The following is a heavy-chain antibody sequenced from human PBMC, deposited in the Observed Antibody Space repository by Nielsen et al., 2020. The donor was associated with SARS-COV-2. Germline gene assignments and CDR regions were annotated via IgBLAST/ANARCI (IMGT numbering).Heavy chain of an antibody. V-gene: IGHV4-59*01. CDR1: GGSISSYY. Sequence: SETLSLTCTVSGGSISSYYWSWIRQPPGKGLEWIGYIYYSGSTNYNPSLKSRATISVDTSKNQFSLKLSSVTAADTAVYYCARAPRGIYDFWSGSIDAFDIWGQGTMVTVSS. CDR3: ARAPRGIYDFWSGSIDAFDI. CDR2: IYYSGST. D-gene: IGHD3-3*01. J-gene: IGHJ3*02.